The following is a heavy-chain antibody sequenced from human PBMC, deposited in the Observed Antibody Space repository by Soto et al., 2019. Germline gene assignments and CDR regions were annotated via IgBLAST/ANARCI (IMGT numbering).Heavy chain of an antibody. J-gene: IGHJ5*02. CDR2: IYPGDSDT. Sequence: ESLKISFKGSGYSFTSYWIGWVRQMPGKGLEWMGIIYPGDSDTRYSPSFQGQVTISADKSISTAYLQWSSLKASDTAMYYCARQGGYCSSTSCYVGLDPWGQGTLVTVSS. CDR3: ARQGGYCSSTSCYVGLDP. D-gene: IGHD2-2*01. V-gene: IGHV5-51*01. CDR1: GYSFTSYW.